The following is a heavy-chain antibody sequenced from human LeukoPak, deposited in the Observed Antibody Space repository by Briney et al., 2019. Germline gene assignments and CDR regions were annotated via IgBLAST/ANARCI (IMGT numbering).Heavy chain of an antibody. D-gene: IGHD6-19*01. CDR1: GFTFSSSP. J-gene: IGHJ4*02. CDR3: AQDRHSSPAGY. V-gene: IGHV3-23*01. Sequence: GGSLRLSCAASGFTFSSSPMSWVRQAPGKGLEWVSGISNSGANTYYADAVKGRFTISRDNSKTTLYLYMNSLGVEDTAVYYCAQDRHSSPAGYWGQGTLVTVSS. CDR2: ISNSGANT.